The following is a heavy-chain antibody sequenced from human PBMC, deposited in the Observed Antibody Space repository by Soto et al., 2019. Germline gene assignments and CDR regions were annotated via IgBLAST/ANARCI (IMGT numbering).Heavy chain of an antibody. Sequence: PATLALTCSVYGGSFSGYYWSWIRPPPGKGLEWIGEINHSGSTNYNPSLKSRVTISVDTSKNQFSLRLSSVTAADTAVYYCARKLMYYDFWSGYGGFDPWGQGTMVT. CDR3: ARKLMYYDFWSGYGGFDP. V-gene: IGHV4-34*01. CDR1: GGSFSGYY. D-gene: IGHD3-3*01. CDR2: INHSGST. J-gene: IGHJ5*02.